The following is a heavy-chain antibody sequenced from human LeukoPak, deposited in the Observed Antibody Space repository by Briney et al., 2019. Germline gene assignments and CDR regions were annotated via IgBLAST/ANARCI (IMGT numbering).Heavy chain of an antibody. V-gene: IGHV4-59*01. CDR3: ARGARYCTNAVCYWTPFDY. J-gene: IGHJ4*02. D-gene: IGHD2-8*01. CDR2: IYYTGST. CDR1: GGSISSFY. Sequence: SETLSLTCTVSGGSISSFYWSWLRQPPGKGLEWIGYIYYTGSTNYNPSLQSRVTISVDTSKYQFSLKLSSVTAADTAVYYCARGARYCTNAVCYWTPFDYWGQGTLVTVSS.